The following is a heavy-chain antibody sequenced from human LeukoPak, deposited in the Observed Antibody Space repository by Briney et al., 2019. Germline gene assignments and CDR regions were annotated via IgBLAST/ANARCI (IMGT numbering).Heavy chain of an antibody. J-gene: IGHJ4*02. D-gene: IGHD3-16*02. CDR2: INHRGST. V-gene: IGHV4-34*01. CDR1: GGSSSRYS. Sequence: SETLSLTCAVYGGSSSRYSWSWFRQPPGKGLEWIGEINHRGSTNYNPSLKRRVTISVDTSKNQFSLKLSSVTAADTAMYYCARIREYDYVCGTYRPFDYWGQGTPVTVSS. CDR3: ARIREYDYVCGTYRPFDY.